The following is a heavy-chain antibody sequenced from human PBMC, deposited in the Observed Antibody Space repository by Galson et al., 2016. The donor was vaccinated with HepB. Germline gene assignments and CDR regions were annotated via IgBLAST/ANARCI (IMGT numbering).Heavy chain of an antibody. CDR3: ARAIFGVADYMDV. Sequence: SVKVSCKASGYTFTNYYMHWVRQAPGQGLEWMGIINPSGGSPSYARKFQGRLTMTRDTSTSTVYMEPSSLRSEDTAVYYCARAIFGVADYMDVWGKGTTVTVSS. CDR1: GYTFTNYY. D-gene: IGHD3-3*01. CDR2: INPSGGSP. J-gene: IGHJ6*03. V-gene: IGHV1-46*01.